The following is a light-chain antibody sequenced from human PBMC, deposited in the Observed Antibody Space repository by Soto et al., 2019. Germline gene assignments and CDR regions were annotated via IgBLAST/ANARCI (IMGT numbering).Light chain of an antibody. CDR3: QQYGSSPFT. V-gene: IGKV3-20*01. CDR1: QSVSSSY. J-gene: IGKJ3*01. Sequence: EIVLTQAPGTRSLSPGERATLSCRASQSVSSSYLAWYQQKPGQAPRLLIYGASSRATGIPDRFSGSGSGTDFTLTISRLEPGDFAVYYCQQYGSSPFTFGPGTKVDIK. CDR2: GAS.